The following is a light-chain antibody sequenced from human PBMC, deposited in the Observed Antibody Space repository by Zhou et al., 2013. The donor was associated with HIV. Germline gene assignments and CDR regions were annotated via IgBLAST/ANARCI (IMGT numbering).Light chain of an antibody. CDR3: QQFNSYPFT. CDR2: LGS. CDR1: QSLLHNNGNNY. V-gene: IGKV2-28*01. J-gene: IGKJ3*01. Sequence: DIVLTQSPLSLPVTPGEPASISCKSSQSLLHNNGNNYLDWYLQKSGQSPQLLIYLGSNRASGVPDRFSGSGSGTDFTLTISSLQPEDFATYYCQQFNSYPFTFGPGTKVDIK.